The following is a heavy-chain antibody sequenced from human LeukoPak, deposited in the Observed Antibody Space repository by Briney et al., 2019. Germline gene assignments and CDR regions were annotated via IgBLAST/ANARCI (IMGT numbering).Heavy chain of an antibody. D-gene: IGHD1-7*01. CDR1: SGSISSYY. Sequence: SETLSLTCTVSSGSISSYYWSWIRQPPGKGLEGIGYIYYSGTTNYNPSLKSRVTISVDTSKNQFSLKLSSVTAADTAVYYCARSRYNGNYDLLFDPWGQGTLVTVSS. V-gene: IGHV4-59*01. CDR2: IYYSGTT. J-gene: IGHJ5*02. CDR3: ARSRYNGNYDLLFDP.